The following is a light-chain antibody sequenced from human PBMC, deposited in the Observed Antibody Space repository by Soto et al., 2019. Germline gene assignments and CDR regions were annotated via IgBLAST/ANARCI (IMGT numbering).Light chain of an antibody. Sequence: IVVTQSPSTLSVSPGERATLSCRASQAISDNLAWYQHKPGQPPRLLIYDASTRATGIPARFSGGGSGTEFTLTISSLEPEDFAVYYCQQRSNWPPITFGQGTRLEIK. J-gene: IGKJ5*01. V-gene: IGKV3-11*01. CDR1: QAISDN. CDR3: QQRSNWPPIT. CDR2: DAS.